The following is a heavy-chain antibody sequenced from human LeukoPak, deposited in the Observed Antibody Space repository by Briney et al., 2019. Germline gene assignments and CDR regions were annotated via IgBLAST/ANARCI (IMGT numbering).Heavy chain of an antibody. CDR1: GYSISSGYH. CDR3: ATTLYCRGATCFSPELLDT. J-gene: IGHJ5*02. D-gene: IGHD2-15*01. CDR2: MFHGGNT. V-gene: IGHV4-38-2*01. Sequence: SETLSLTCAVSGYSISSGYHWGWVRQPPGKGPVWIGSMFHGGNTYCNPSLKSRVTMSIDTSMNQFSLNLTSVTAADTAVYFCATTLYCRGATCFSPELLDTWGQGTLVTVSS.